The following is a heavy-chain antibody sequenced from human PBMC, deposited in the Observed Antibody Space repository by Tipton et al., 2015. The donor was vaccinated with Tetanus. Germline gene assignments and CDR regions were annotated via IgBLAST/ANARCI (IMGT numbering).Heavy chain of an antibody. J-gene: IGHJ4*02. V-gene: IGHV3-33*01. CDR2: IWYDGSNK. Sequence: QLVQSGGGVVQPGTSLRLSCAASGFTFRESAMHWVRQAPGKGLEWVAFIWYDGSNKYYADSVKGRFTISRDNSKNTLYLQMNSLRAEDTAVYYCARGTSRIVYYFDYWGQGTLVTVSS. D-gene: IGHD2-21*01. CDR3: ARGTSRIVYYFDY. CDR1: GFTFRESA.